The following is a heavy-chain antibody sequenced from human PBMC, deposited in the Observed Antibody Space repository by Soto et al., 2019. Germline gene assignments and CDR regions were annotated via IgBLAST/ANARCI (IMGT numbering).Heavy chain of an antibody. J-gene: IGHJ3*02. CDR2: MNPNSGNT. CDR1: GYTFTSYD. CDR3: ARATPGPVVVPILWGAGPKKDAFDI. D-gene: IGHD2-21*01. Sequence: ASVKVSCKASGYTFTSYDINWVRQATGQGLEWMGWMNPNSGNTGYAQKFQGRVTMTRNTSISTAYMELSSLRSEDTAVYYCARATPGPVVVPILWGAGPKKDAFDIWGQGTMVTVSS. V-gene: IGHV1-8*01.